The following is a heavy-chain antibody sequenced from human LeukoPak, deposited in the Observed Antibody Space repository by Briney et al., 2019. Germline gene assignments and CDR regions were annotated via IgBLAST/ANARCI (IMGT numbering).Heavy chain of an antibody. CDR3: ARGVEPLAANTLAY. CDR2: LYSDGNT. V-gene: IGHV3-53*01. Sequence: GGSLRPSRAPSGVTVIANEITWGPQAPGKGLEWGSVLYSDGNTKYADSVQGRFTISRDNSKNTLYLEMNSLSPDDTAVYYCARGVEPLAANTLAYWGQGTLVTVSS. D-gene: IGHD1-14*01. J-gene: IGHJ4*02. CDR1: GVTVIANE.